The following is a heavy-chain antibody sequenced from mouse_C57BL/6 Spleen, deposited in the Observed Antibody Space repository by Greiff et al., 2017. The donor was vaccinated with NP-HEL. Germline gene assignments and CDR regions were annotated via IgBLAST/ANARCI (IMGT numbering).Heavy chain of an antibody. Sequence: EVQRVESGPGLVKPSQSLSLTCSVTGYSITSGYYWNWIRQFPGNKLEWMGYISYDGSNNYNPSLKNRISITRDTSKNQFFLKLNSVTTEDTATYYCARDMGYDYSFAYWGQGTLVTVSA. V-gene: IGHV3-6*01. CDR1: GYSITSGYY. CDR2: ISYDGSN. CDR3: ARDMGYDYSFAY. J-gene: IGHJ3*01. D-gene: IGHD2-4*01.